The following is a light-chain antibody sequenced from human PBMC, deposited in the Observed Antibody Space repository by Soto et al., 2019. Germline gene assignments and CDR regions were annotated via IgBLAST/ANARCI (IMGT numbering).Light chain of an antibody. Sequence: DIQMTQSPSSLSASVGDRVTLTCRASQSISSYLNWYQQKPGKAPKLLIYAASSLQSGVPSRFRGSGSGPDSTLTISRLQPDFSAAYSCHHSYSPATFGGGTKVEI. CDR3: HHSYSPAT. CDR2: AAS. J-gene: IGKJ4*01. V-gene: IGKV1-39*01. CDR1: QSISSY.